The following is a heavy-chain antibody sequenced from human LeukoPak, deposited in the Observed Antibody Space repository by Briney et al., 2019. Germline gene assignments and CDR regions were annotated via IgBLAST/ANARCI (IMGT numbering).Heavy chain of an antibody. CDR2: INWNGGST. D-gene: IGHD3/OR15-3a*01. V-gene: IGHV3-20*04. CDR1: GFTFDDYG. CDR3: ARMIYTDLNYFDY. Sequence: GGSLRLSCAASGFTFDDYGMSWVRQAPRKGLEWVSGINWNGGSTGYADSVKGRFTISRDNAKNSLYLQMNSLRAEDTAVYYCARMIYTDLNYFDYWGQGTLVTVSS. J-gene: IGHJ4*02.